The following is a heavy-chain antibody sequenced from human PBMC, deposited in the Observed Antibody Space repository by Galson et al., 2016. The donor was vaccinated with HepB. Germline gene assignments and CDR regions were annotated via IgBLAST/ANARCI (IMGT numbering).Heavy chain of an antibody. V-gene: IGHV2-5*01. D-gene: IGHD4-11*01. CDR1: GFSLSTSRAG. CDR3: AHRQQYLGENDYNHYGFDY. CDR2: IYWNDEK. J-gene: IGHJ4*02. Sequence: PALVKPTQTLTLTCTFSGFSLSTSRAGVGWIRQSPGKALEWLAVIYWNDEKHYSPTLKSRLTITKDTSKNQVVLTMTNMDPVDTATYFCAHRQQYLGENDYNHYGFDYWGQGTLVTVSS.